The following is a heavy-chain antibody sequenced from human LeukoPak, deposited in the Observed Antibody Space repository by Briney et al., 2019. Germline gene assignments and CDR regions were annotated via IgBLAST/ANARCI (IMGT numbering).Heavy chain of an antibody. Sequence: PGRSLRLSCAASGFTFSSYGMHWVRQAPGKGLEWVAVISYDGSNKYYADSVKGRFTISRDNSKNTLYLQMNSLRAEDTAVYYCAKGDSSGLGYYWGQGTLVTVSS. CDR1: GFTFSSYG. D-gene: IGHD3-22*01. V-gene: IGHV3-30*18. CDR3: AKGDSSGLGYY. CDR2: ISYDGSNK. J-gene: IGHJ4*02.